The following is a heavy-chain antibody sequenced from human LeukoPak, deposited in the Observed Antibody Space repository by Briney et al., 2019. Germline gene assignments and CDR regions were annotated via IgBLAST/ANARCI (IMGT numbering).Heavy chain of an antibody. V-gene: IGHV3-48*04. J-gene: IGHJ4*02. CDR3: ARTLGRQQLGFDY. CDR1: GFTFSSYN. Sequence: PGGSLRLSCAASGFTFSSYNMNWVRQAPGKGLEWVSYISTSSSTKNYADSVRGRFIISRDNAKNSLYLQMNSLRAEDTAVYYCARTLGRQQLGFDYWGQGTLVTVSS. D-gene: IGHD6-13*01. CDR2: ISTSSSTK.